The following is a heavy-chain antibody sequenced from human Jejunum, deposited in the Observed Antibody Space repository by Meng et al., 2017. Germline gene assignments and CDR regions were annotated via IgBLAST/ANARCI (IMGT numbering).Heavy chain of an antibody. CDR3: AKNGAYCLEY. Sequence: QGQLPESGPGLGKPSGTLSLTCAVSGGSISSGHWWSWVRQSPGEGLQWIGEIHHSGRVTYNPSLKSRVAISVDMSKNQFSLELSSVTAADTAVYYCAKNGAYCLEYWGQGTLVTVSS. J-gene: IGHJ4*02. D-gene: IGHD2-8*02. CDR1: GGSISSGHW. V-gene: IGHV4-4*02. CDR2: IHHSGRV.